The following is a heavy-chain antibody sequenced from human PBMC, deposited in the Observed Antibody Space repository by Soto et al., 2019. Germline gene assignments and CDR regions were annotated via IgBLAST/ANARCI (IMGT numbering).Heavy chain of an antibody. D-gene: IGHD3-10*01. Sequence: GGSLRLSCAASGFTVSSSYMSWVRQAPGKGLEWVSFIYRGDSINYADPVKGRFTISTDNSKNMLYLQMSSLRADDTALYYCAKDHYGSAIYGMDVWGQGTTVTVSS. J-gene: IGHJ6*02. CDR3: AKDHYGSAIYGMDV. CDR2: IYRGDSI. V-gene: IGHV3-66*01. CDR1: GFTVSSSY.